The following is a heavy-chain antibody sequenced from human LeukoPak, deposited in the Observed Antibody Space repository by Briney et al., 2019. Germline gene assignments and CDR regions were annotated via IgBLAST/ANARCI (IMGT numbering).Heavy chain of an antibody. CDR1: GFTFSSYA. CDR3: AKSGYSSGWYSRWFDP. V-gene: IGHV3-23*01. J-gene: IGHJ5*02. CDR2: ISGSGGST. D-gene: IGHD6-13*01. Sequence: GGSLRLSCAASGFTFSSYAMSWVRQAPGKGLEWVSAISGSGGSTYYADSVKGRFTISRDNSKNTLYLQMNGLRAEDTAVYYCAKSGYSSGWYSRWFDPWGQGTLVTVSS.